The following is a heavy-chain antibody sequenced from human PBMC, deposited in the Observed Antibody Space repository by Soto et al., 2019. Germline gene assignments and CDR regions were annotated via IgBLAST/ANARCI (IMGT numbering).Heavy chain of an antibody. CDR1: GGSVSSVSYY. V-gene: IGHV4-61*01. Sequence: SETLSLTCTVSGGSVSSVSYYWSWIRQPPGKGLEWIGYIYYSGSTNYNPSLKSRVTISVDTSKNQFSLKLSSVTAADTAVYYCARSGWLRSPYYYYYGMDVWGQGTTVTDSS. J-gene: IGHJ6*02. CDR3: ARSGWLRSPYYYYYGMDV. D-gene: IGHD5-12*01. CDR2: IYYSGST.